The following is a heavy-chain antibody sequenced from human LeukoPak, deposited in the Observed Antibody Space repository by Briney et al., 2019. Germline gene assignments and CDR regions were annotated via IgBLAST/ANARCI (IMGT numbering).Heavy chain of an antibody. CDR3: ARRGGSLLGAFDI. V-gene: IGHV4-59*01. CDR2: IYYSGST. CDR1: GGSISTYY. D-gene: IGHD1-26*01. Sequence: PSETLSLTCTVSGGSISTYYWSWIRQPPGKGLEWIGYIYYSGSTNYNPSLKSRVTISVDTSKNQFSLKLSSVTAADMAVYYCARRGGSLLGAFDIWGQGTMVTVSS. J-gene: IGHJ3*02.